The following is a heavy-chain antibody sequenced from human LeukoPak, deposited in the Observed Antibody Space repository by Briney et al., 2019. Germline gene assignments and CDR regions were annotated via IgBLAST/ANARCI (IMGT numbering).Heavy chain of an antibody. CDR3: ARMMTPRHYYDRSGYYYGAFDI. Sequence: GASVKVSCKTSGYTFTNYGISWVRQAPGQGLEWMGWISGYNGYTKYAQKLQGRVTMTTDTSTSTAYMELRSLRSDDTAVYYCARMMTPRHYYDRSGYYYGAFDIWGQGTMVTVSS. V-gene: IGHV1-18*01. D-gene: IGHD3-22*01. J-gene: IGHJ3*02. CDR2: ISGYNGYT. CDR1: GYTFTNYG.